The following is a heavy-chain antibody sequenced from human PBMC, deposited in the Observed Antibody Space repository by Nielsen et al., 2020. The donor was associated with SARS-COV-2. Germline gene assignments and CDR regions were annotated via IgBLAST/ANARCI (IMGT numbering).Heavy chain of an antibody. Sequence: SETLSPPCTLSGASTSRHYWTWTRQPPEKGLEWIAYFYDSGNTNHNPSLKSRVTISVDTSRNQFSLKLTSVTAADTAVYYCARGSDEGMAPWGQGTLVTVSS. D-gene: IGHD3-3*01. CDR2: FYDSGNT. J-gene: IGHJ5*02. V-gene: IGHV4-59*11. CDR3: ARGSDEGMAP. CDR1: GASTSRHY.